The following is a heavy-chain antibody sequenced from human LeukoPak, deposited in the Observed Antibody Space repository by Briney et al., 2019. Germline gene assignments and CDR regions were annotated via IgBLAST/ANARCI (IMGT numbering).Heavy chain of an antibody. CDR2: ISSSGTT. V-gene: IGHV4-4*07. Sequence: SETLFLTFTVSGGSMNIHFCSWIRQSAGKGLEWVGRISSSGTTKYNPSLKSRADLAIDTSKNQFSLKVTSVTAAGTAVYYCVRDVPPYSEMYGWFDSWGQGSLVTVSS. CDR1: GGSMNIHF. J-gene: IGHJ5*01. CDR3: VRDVPPYSEMYGWFDS. D-gene: IGHD4-11*01.